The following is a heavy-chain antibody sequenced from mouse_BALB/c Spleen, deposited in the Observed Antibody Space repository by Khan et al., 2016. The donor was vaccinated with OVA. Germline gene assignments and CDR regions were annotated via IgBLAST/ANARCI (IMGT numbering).Heavy chain of an antibody. Sequence: EVQLQESGPELVKPGASVKISCKASGYSFTGYFMNWVMQSHGKSLEWIGRINPHIGETLYNQKFKGKATLTVDESSRTVHMELRSLASEDSAVYYCARKSGSDVDYWGQGTTLTGSS. CDR3: ARKSGSDVDY. V-gene: IGHV1-20*02. CDR2: INPHIGET. J-gene: IGHJ2*01. D-gene: IGHD1-3*01. CDR1: GYSFTGYF.